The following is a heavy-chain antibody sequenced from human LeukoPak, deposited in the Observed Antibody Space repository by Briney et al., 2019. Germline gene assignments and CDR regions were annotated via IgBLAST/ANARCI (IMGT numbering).Heavy chain of an antibody. CDR3: ARVATYYDILTGYYPRGNWFDP. CDR1: GFTSSSYE. Sequence: GGSLRLSCAASGFTSSSYEMNWVRQAPGKGLEWVSYISSSGSTTYYADSVKGRFTISRDNSKNTLYLQMNSLRAEDTAVYYCARVATYYDILTGYYPRGNWFDPWGQGTLVTVSS. J-gene: IGHJ5*02. D-gene: IGHD3-9*01. V-gene: IGHV3-48*03. CDR2: ISSSGSTT.